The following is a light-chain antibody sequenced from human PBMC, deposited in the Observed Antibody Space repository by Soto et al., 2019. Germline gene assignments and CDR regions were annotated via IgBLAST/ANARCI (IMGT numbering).Light chain of an antibody. V-gene: IGLV2-14*01. CDR2: EVS. Sequence: QSVLSQPASVSGSPGQSITISCTGTSSDVGGYNYVSWYQQQSGKAPKLMIHEVSNRPSGVSNRFSGSKSGNTASVTISGLQAEDVADYYCRSYTSSCAYLFSIGTRAAVL. CDR1: SSDVGGYNY. J-gene: IGLJ1*01. CDR3: RSYTSSCAYL.